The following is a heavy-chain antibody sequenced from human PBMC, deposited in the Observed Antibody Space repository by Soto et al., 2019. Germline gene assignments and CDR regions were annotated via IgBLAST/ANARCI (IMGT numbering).Heavy chain of an antibody. CDR2: VYSTEIT. V-gene: IGHV4-59*01. J-gene: IGHJ5*02. CDR3: ARGSEAWFDP. CDR1: GDSISSYF. Sequence: SETLSLTCPVSGDSISSYFWSWIRQPPGKGLEWIGYVYSTEITNYNPSLKSRVAMSIDTSKNQFSLKVRSVTAADTAVYYCARGSEAWFDPWGHGTLVTV.